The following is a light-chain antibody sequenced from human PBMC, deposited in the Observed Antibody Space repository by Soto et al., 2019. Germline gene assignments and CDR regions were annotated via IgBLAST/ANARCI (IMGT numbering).Light chain of an antibody. J-gene: IGKJ3*01. V-gene: IGKV3-11*01. CDR3: QQRNSWPFT. CDR1: QSVSSY. CDR2: DAS. Sequence: EIVLTQSPDTLSLSPGERATLSCRASQSVSSYLAWYQQKPGQAPRLLIYDASNRATGISARFSGSGSGTEFTLTISSLEPEDFAVYFCQQRNSWPFTFGPGTKVDV.